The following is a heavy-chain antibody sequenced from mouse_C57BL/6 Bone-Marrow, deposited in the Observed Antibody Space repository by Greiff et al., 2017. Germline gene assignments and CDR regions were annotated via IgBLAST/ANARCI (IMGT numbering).Heavy chain of an antibody. Sequence: EVQLQQSGAELVRPGASVKLSCTASGFNIKDYYMHWVKQRPEQGLEWIGRIDPEDGDTEYAPKFQGKATMTADTSSNTAYLQLSSLTSAETAVYYCTTSFITTVVAPYYFDYWGQGTTLTVSS. CDR1: GFNIKDYY. V-gene: IGHV14-1*01. CDR3: TTSFITTVVAPYYFDY. J-gene: IGHJ2*01. CDR2: IDPEDGDT. D-gene: IGHD1-1*01.